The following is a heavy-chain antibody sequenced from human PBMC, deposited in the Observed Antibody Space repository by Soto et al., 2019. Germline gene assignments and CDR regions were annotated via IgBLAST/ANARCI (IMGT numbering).Heavy chain of an antibody. D-gene: IGHD6-6*01. V-gene: IGHV3-30-3*01. Sequence: GGSLRLSCAASGFTFSSYAMHWVRQAPGKGLEWVAVISYDGSNKYYADSVKGRFTISRDNAKNSLHLQMNSLRAEDTAVYYCARVSGSSSSGWFDPWGQGTLVTVSS. J-gene: IGHJ5*02. CDR3: ARVSGSSSSGWFDP. CDR1: GFTFSSYA. CDR2: ISYDGSNK.